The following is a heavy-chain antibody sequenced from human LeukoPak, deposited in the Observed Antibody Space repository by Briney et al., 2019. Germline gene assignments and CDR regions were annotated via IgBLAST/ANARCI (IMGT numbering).Heavy chain of an antibody. Sequence: PSETLSLTCTVSGGSISSYYWSWIRQPPGKGLEWIGYIYYSGSTNYNPSLKSRVTISVDTSKNQFSLKLSSVTAADTAVYYCARLGGRSGSYSPFDYWGQGTLVTVSS. CDR2: IYYSGST. CDR1: GGSISSYY. V-gene: IGHV4-59*08. CDR3: ARLGGRSGSYSPFDY. D-gene: IGHD1-26*01. J-gene: IGHJ4*02.